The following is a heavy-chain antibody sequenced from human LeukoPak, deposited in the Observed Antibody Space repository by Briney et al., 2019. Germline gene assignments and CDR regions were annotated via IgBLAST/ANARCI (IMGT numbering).Heavy chain of an antibody. CDR2: IYHSGST. CDR1: GYSISSGYY. V-gene: IGHV4-38-2*02. Sequence: SETLSLTCTVSGYSISSGYYWGWIRQPPGKGLEWIGSIYHSGSTYYNPSLKSRVTISVDTSKNQSSLKLSSVTAADTAVYYCARDVNYWGQGTLVTVSS. CDR3: ARDVNY. J-gene: IGHJ4*02.